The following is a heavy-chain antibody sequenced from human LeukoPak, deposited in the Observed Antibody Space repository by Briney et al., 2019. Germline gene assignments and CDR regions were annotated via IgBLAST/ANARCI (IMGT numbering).Heavy chain of an antibody. D-gene: IGHD3-22*01. J-gene: IGHJ4*02. V-gene: IGHV4-61*09. CDR1: DGSVSNDYYY. CDR3: AREGDSSGYYFFDY. Sequence: SETLSLTCTVSDGSVSNDYYYWSWIRQPAGKGLEWIGHIYSSGSPNYNPSLTSRVTISVDASNNQFSLKLTSVTAADTAVYYCAREGDSSGYYFFDYWGQGTLVTVSS. CDR2: IYSSGSP.